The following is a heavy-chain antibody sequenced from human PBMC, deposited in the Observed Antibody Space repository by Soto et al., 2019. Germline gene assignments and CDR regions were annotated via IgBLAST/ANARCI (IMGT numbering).Heavy chain of an antibody. CDR1: GFTFSSYA. CDR3: AKGPWVVTTYDYFEY. Sequence: WGSLRLSCAASGFTFSSYAMSWVRQAPGKGLEWVSAISVSVGRTYYADSVKGRFTISRDNSKNTLYLQMNSLRAEDTAVYYCAKGPWVVTTYDYFEYWGQGNLVAVSS. J-gene: IGHJ4*02. CDR2: ISVSVGRT. D-gene: IGHD2-21*02. V-gene: IGHV3-23*01.